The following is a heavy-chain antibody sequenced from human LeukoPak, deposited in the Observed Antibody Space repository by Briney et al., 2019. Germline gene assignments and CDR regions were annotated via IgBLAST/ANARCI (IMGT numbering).Heavy chain of an antibody. CDR3: ARSSGSFYRNYFDY. J-gene: IGHJ4*02. V-gene: IGHV3-23*01. D-gene: IGHD1-26*01. CDR2: ISGSGGST. CDR1: GFTFSSYA. Sequence: GGSLRLSCAVSGFTFSSYAMSWVRQAPGKGLEWVSAISGSGGSTFYADSVKGRFTISRDNSKNTLSLQMNSLRAEDTAVYYCARSSGSFYRNYFDYWGQGTLVTVSS.